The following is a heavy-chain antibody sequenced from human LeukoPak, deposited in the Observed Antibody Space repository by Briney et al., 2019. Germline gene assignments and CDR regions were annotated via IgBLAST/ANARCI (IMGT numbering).Heavy chain of an antibody. V-gene: IGHV3-7*01. CDR3: ARELWFGELYGAEVFDI. CDR1: GFTFSTYR. CDR2: IKQDGSEK. D-gene: IGHD3-10*01. J-gene: IGHJ3*02. Sequence: GGSLRLSCAASGFTFSTYRMSWVRQAPGKGLEWVANIKQDGSEKHYVDSVKGRFTISRDNAKNSLYLQMNSLRAEDTALYYCARELWFGELYGAEVFDIWGRGTMVTVSS.